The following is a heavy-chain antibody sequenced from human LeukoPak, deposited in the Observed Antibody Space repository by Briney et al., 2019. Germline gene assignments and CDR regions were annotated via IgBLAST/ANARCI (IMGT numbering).Heavy chain of an antibody. CDR1: GFTFSSYG. CDR3: AKDFKDSSAYYPGY. CDR2: ISYDGSNK. V-gene: IGHV3-30*18. J-gene: IGHJ4*02. Sequence: PGGSLRLSCAASGFTFSSYGMHWVRQAPGKGLEWVAVISYDGSNKYYADSVKGRFTISRDNSKSTLYLQMNSLRAEDTAVYYCAKDFKDSSAYYPGYWGQGTLVTVSS. D-gene: IGHD3-22*01.